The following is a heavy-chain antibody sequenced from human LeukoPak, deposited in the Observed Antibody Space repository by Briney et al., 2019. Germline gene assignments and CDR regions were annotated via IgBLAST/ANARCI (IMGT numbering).Heavy chain of an antibody. CDR1: GFTFSSLW. CDR3: ARGRGLDY. V-gene: IGHV3-7*01. CDR2: IKQDGSEK. Sequence: GGSLRLSCAASGFTFSSLWMSWVRQAPGRGLEWVANIKQDGSEKYYVDSVKGRFSISRDNAKNSLYLQMNSLRAEDTAVYYCARGRGLDYWGQGTLVTVSS. J-gene: IGHJ4*02. D-gene: IGHD3-10*01.